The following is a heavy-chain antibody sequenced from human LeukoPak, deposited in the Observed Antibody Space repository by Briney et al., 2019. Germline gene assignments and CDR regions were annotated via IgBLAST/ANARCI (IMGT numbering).Heavy chain of an antibody. Sequence: SETLSLTCTVSGYSISSGYYWGWIRQPPGKGLEWIGSIYHSGSTYYNPSLKGRVTISVDMSKNQFSLKLSSVTAADTAVYYCAMMQWLVQDWGQGTLVTVSS. CDR1: GYSISSGYY. J-gene: IGHJ4*02. CDR2: IYHSGST. V-gene: IGHV4-38-2*02. CDR3: AMMQWLVQD. D-gene: IGHD6-19*01.